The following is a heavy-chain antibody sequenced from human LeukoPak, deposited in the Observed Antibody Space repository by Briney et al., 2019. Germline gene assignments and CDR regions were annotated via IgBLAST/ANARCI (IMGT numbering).Heavy chain of an antibody. CDR3: ARSTPWYDDYYYYGMDV. J-gene: IGHJ6*02. CDR1: GFTFSSYS. CDR2: ISSSSSYI. D-gene: IGHD2-15*01. V-gene: IGHV3-21*04. Sequence: KPGGSLRLSCAASGFTFSSYSMNWVRQAPGKGLEWVSSISSSSSYIYYADSVKGRFTISRHNSKNTLYLQMDSLRAEDTAVYYCARSTPWYDDYYYYGMDVWGQGTTVTVSS.